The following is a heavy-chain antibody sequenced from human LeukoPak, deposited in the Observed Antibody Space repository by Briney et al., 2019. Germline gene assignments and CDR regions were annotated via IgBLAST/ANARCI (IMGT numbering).Heavy chain of an antibody. D-gene: IGHD6-19*01. CDR1: GDSISTYY. Sequence: PSETLSLTCTVSGDSISTYYWSWIRQPPGKGLEWIGYIYYSGSTNYNPSLKSRVTISVDTSKNQFSLKLSSVTAADTAVYYCAREADSSGWCDYWGQGTLVTVSS. V-gene: IGHV4-59*01. J-gene: IGHJ4*02. CDR2: IYYSGST. CDR3: AREADSSGWCDY.